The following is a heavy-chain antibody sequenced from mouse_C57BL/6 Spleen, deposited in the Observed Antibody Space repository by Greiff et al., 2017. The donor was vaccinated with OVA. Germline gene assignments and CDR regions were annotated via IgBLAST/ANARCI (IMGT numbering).Heavy chain of an antibody. CDR2: IPPNSGST. D-gene: IGHD1-1*01. V-gene: IGHV1-64*01. CDR1: GYTFTSYW. J-gene: IGHJ1*03. Sequence: QVQLQQPGAELVKPGASVKLSCKASGYTFTSYWMHWVKQRPGQGLEWIGMIPPNSGSTNYNEKFKSKATLTVDKSSSTAYMQLSSLTSEDSAVYYCARSQDYYGYWYFDVWGTGTTVTVSS. CDR3: ARSQDYYGYWYFDV.